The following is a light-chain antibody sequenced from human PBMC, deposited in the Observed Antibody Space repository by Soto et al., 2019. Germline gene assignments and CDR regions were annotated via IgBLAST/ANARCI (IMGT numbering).Light chain of an antibody. CDR3: SSYTSSSTVV. Sequence: QSALTQPPSVSGSPGQSVTISCTGTSSDVGSYNRVSWYQQPPGTAPKLMIYEVSNRPSGVPDRFSGSKSGNTASLTIPGLQAEDEADYYCSSYTSSSTVVFGGGTKLTVL. CDR1: SSDVGSYNR. CDR2: EVS. V-gene: IGLV2-18*02. J-gene: IGLJ2*01.